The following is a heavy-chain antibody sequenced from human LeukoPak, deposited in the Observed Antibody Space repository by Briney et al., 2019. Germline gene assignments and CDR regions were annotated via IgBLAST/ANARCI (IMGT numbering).Heavy chain of an antibody. J-gene: IGHJ3*02. D-gene: IGHD2-2*02. Sequence: PGGSLRLSCAASGFTFSDYYMSWIHPPPGKGLEWVSYISSGGDNIYYADSVKGRFTISKDNARSSLYLQMNSLRDDDTAIYYCAGEARGYMAFQIWGQGTMVTVSS. CDR3: AGEARGYMAFQI. CDR2: ISSGGDNI. V-gene: IGHV3-11*01. CDR1: GFTFSDYY.